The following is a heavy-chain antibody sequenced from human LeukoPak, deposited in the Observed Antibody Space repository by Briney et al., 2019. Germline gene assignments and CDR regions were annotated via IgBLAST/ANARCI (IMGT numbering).Heavy chain of an antibody. J-gene: IGHJ4*02. V-gene: IGHV3-74*01. CDR2: INSDGSST. D-gene: IGHD3-10*01. Sequence: GGSLRLSCAASGFTFSSYWMHWVRQAPGKGLVWVSRINSDGSSTSYADSVKGRFTISRDNAKNTLYLQMNSLRAEDTAVYYCPSRAYYYGTGFDYWGQGTLVTVSS. CDR3: PSRAYYYGTGFDY. CDR1: GFTFSSYW.